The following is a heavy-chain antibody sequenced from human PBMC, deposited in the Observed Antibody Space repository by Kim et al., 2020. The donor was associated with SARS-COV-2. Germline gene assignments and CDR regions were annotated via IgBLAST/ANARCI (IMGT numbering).Heavy chain of an antibody. V-gene: IGHV4-31*03. J-gene: IGHJ4*02. CDR2: IYYGGNT. CDR1: GDSITSGGYY. Sequence: SETLSLTCTVSGDSITSGGYYWNWIRQQPGKGLEWIGSIYYGGNTHYIPSLKSRLTISVDTSKNHFSLNLNSATAADTAMYYCARDDSLGGFDYWGQGILVTGSA. D-gene: IGHD7-27*01. CDR3: ARDDSLGGFDY.